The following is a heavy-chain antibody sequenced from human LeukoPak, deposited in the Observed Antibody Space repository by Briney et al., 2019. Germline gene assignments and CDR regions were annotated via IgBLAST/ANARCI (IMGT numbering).Heavy chain of an antibody. CDR1: GGSISSSSYY. J-gene: IGHJ6*03. V-gene: IGHV4-39*01. D-gene: IGHD3-3*01. CDR2: IYYSGST. Sequence: NPSETLSLTCTVSGGSISSSSYYWGWIRQPPGKGLEWIGSIYYSGSTYYNPSLKSRVTISVDTSKNQFSLKLSSVTAADTAVYYCAKHSLCLTYYDFWSGYYSPCYMDVWGKRTTVTVSS. CDR3: AKHSLCLTYYDFWSGYYSPCYMDV.